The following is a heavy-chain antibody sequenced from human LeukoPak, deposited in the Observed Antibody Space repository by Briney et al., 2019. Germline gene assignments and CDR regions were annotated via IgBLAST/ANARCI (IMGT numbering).Heavy chain of an antibody. Sequence: GGSLRLSCAASGFTFSSYAMSWVRQAPGKGLEWVSAIRGSGDRTHYADSVKGRFTISRDNGRNSLYLQMNSLRAEDAALYYCARSSTTVTTRFFDLWGRGTLVTVSS. CDR1: GFTFSSYA. CDR2: IRGSGDRT. J-gene: IGHJ2*01. D-gene: IGHD4-17*01. V-gene: IGHV3-23*01. CDR3: ARSSTTVTTRFFDL.